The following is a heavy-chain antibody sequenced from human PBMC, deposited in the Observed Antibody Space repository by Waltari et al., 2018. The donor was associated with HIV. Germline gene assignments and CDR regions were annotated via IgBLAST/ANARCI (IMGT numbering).Heavy chain of an antibody. CDR3: TRDLRFLFDY. CDR2: IRSKKYGGTT. J-gene: IGHJ4*02. CDR1: GFTFGDYA. V-gene: IGHV3-49*04. Sequence: RLVESGGGLVQPGRSLRVSCTASGFTFGDYAFSWVRQAPGKGLEWVGCIRSKKYGGTTEYAASVKGRFNNSRDDSKSSAYLHLNSLKTEDTGIYYCTRDLRFLFDYWGQGALVIVSS.